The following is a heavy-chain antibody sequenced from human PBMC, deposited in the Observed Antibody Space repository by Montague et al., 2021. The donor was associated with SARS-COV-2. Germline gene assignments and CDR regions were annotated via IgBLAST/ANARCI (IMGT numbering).Heavy chain of an antibody. V-gene: IGHV2-5*02. D-gene: IGHD2-15*01. Sequence: PALVKPTQTLTLTCTFSGFSLSTSGVGVGWIRQPPGKALEWLALIYWDDDKRYSPSLKSRLTITKDTSKNQVVLTVTNMDPVDTATYYCARHGVGYFYSGIDAWGQGTMVTVSS. CDR1: GFSLSTSGVG. CDR3: ARHGVGYFYSGIDA. CDR2: IYWDDDK. J-gene: IGHJ5*02.